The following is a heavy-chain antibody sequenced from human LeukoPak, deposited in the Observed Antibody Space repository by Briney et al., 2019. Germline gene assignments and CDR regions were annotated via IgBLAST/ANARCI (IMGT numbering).Heavy chain of an antibody. CDR1: RFTFNSYA. J-gene: IGHJ4*02. V-gene: IGHV3-30*04. CDR2: ISYDGSNK. Sequence: GGSLRLSCAASRFTFNSYAMSWVRQAPGKGLEWVAVISYDGSNKYYADSVKGRFTISRDNSKNTLYLQMSSLRLEDTAVYYCARAYRGVDTAMATLGYFDFWGQGALVTVSS. CDR3: ARAYRGVDTAMATLGYFDF. D-gene: IGHD5-18*01.